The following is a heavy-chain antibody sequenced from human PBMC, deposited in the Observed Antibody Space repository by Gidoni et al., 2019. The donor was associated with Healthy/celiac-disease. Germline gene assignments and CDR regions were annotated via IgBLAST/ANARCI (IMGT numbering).Heavy chain of an antibody. CDR3: AKDLRRGDRTANYFDY. J-gene: IGHJ4*02. CDR1: GFTFSSYA. D-gene: IGHD2-21*02. CDR2: ISGSGGST. V-gene: IGHV3-23*01. Sequence: EVQLLESGGGLVQPGGSLRLSCAASGFTFSSYAMSWVRQAPGKGLEWVSAISGSGGSTYYADSVKGRFTISRDNSKNTLYLQMNSLRAEDTAVYYCAKDLRRGDRTANYFDYWGQGTLVTVSS.